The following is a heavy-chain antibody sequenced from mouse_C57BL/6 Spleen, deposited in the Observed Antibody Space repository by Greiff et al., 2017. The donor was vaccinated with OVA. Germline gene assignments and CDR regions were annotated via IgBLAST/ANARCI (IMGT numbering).Heavy chain of an antibody. Sequence: QVQLQQPGAELVKPGASVKLSCKASGYTFTSYWMQWVKQRPGQGLEWIGEIDPSDSYTNYNQKFKGKATLTVDTSSSTAYMQLSSLTSEDAAVYYCARKAGTFPFDYWGQGTTLTVSS. D-gene: IGHD4-1*01. J-gene: IGHJ2*01. CDR1: GYTFTSYW. V-gene: IGHV1-50*01. CDR3: ARKAGTFPFDY. CDR2: IDPSDSYT.